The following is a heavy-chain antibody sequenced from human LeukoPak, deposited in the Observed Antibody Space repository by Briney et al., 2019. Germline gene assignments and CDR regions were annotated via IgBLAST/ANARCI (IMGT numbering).Heavy chain of an antibody. J-gene: IGHJ5*02. CDR3: ARVQYYYDSSGYYYSNWFDP. D-gene: IGHD3-22*01. Sequence: GASVKVSCKASGYTFTGYYMHWVRQPPGQGLEWKGWINPNSGGTNYAQKFQGRVTMTRDTSISTAYMELSRLRSDDTAVYYCARVQYYYDSSGYYYSNWFDPWGQGTLVTVSS. CDR2: INPNSGGT. CDR1: GYTFTGYY. V-gene: IGHV1-2*02.